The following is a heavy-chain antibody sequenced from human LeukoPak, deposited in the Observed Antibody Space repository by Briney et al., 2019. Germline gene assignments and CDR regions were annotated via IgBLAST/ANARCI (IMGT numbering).Heavy chain of an antibody. J-gene: IGHJ4*02. V-gene: IGHV2-70*11. CDR2: IHWDDDK. Sequence: SGPALVQPTTPLALSFSCPGFSRRTSGMCVSWIRQPPGKALEWLARIHWDDDKYYSTSLKTRLTISKDTSKNQVALTMTIIAPVDTATYYCAQIHPGNYWGQGTLVTVSS. CDR1: GFSRRTSGMC. CDR3: AQIHPGNY.